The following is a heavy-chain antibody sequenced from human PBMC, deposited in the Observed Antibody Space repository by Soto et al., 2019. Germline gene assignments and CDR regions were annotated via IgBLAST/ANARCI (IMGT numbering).Heavy chain of an antibody. J-gene: IGHJ3*02. V-gene: IGHV4-39*02. CDR3: VKDKKYDILSAWDALDI. D-gene: IGHD3-9*01. Sequence: PSETLSLTCTVSGGSISSSSYYWGWIRQPPGKGLEWIGSIYYSGSTYYNPSLKSRVTISRDNSKNTLHLQMNNLRAEDTATYYCVKDKKYDILSAWDALDIWGHGTLVTVSS. CDR2: IYYSGST. CDR1: GGSISSSSYY.